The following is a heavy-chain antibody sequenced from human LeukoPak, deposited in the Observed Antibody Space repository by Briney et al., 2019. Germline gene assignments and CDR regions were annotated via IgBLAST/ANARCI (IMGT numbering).Heavy chain of an antibody. CDR3: ARASGYYWFFDL. Sequence: SETLSLTCTVSGGSISSYYWSWIRQPPGKGLEWIGYIYYSGTTTYNPSLKSRVTMSVDTSKNQFSLRLTSVTAADTAVYFCARASGYYWFFDLWGRGTLVTVSS. V-gene: IGHV4-59*01. CDR1: GGSISSYY. J-gene: IGHJ2*01. CDR2: IYYSGTT. D-gene: IGHD3-22*01.